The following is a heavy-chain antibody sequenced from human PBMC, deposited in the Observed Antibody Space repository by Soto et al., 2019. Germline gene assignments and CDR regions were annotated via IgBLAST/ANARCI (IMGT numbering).Heavy chain of an antibody. V-gene: IGHV3-30*18. J-gene: IGHJ4*02. CDR3: AKDWVGGSNRYQLDY. D-gene: IGHD4-4*01. CDR1: RFTFSDYG. Sequence: GGSLRLSCAASRFTFSDYGMHWVRQAPGKGLGWVAGISHGATRKSYSDSVKGRFIISRDNSKKMLYLQLNSLRREDTAVYYCAKDWVGGSNRYQLDYWGRGTLVTVSS. CDR2: ISHGATRK.